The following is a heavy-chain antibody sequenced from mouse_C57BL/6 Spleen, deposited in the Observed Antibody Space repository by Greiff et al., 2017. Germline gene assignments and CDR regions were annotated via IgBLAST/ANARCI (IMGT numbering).Heavy chain of an antibody. CDR1: GYTFTSYW. D-gene: IGHD2-2*01. CDR2: INPSNGGT. J-gene: IGHJ4*01. CDR3: ARSEGYDYYAMDY. Sequence: VQLQQPGTELVKPGASVKLSCKASGYTFTSYWMHWVKQRPGQGLEWIGNINPSNGGTNYNEKFKSKATLTVDKSSSTAYMQLSSLTSEDSAVYYCARSEGYDYYAMDYWGQVTSVTVSS. V-gene: IGHV1-53*01.